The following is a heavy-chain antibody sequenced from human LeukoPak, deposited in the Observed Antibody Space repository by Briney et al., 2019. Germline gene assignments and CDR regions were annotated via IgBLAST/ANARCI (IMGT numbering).Heavy chain of an antibody. CDR2: ISSSNNYI. V-gene: IGHV3-21*06. Sequence: GGSLRLSCAASGFTFSTYSMNWVRQAPGKGLEWVSSISSSNNYIFYADSVKGRFTISRDNAKNSLYLQMNSLRAEDTAVYYCARDLDYDFWSGYLDYWGQGTLVTVSS. CDR1: GFTFSTYS. CDR3: ARDLDYDFWSGYLDY. J-gene: IGHJ4*02. D-gene: IGHD3-3*01.